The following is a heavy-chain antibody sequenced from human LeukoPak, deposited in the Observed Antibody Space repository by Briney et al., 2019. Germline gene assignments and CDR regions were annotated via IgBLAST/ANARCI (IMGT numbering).Heavy chain of an antibody. CDR1: GFTFRNYW. Sequence: GGSLRLSCAASGFTFRNYWMHWVRQAPGKGLVWVARIGGDGSSTYYADSVRGRFTISRDSAKNTMYLQMNSLRAEDMAVYYCTRSDYFDYWGQRTLVTVSS. CDR2: IGGDGSST. V-gene: IGHV3-74*01. D-gene: IGHD3-10*01. J-gene: IGHJ4*02. CDR3: TRSDYFDY.